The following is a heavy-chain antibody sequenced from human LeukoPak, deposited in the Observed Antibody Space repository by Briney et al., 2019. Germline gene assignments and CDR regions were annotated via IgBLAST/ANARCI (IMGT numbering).Heavy chain of an antibody. D-gene: IGHD4-17*01. CDR2: ISYDGSNK. J-gene: IGHJ4*02. CDR1: GFTFSSYG. CDR3: AKGPDYGDYLPVDY. Sequence: GGSLRLSCAASGFTFSSYGMHWVRQAPGKGLEWVAVISYDGSNKYYADSVKGRFTISRDNSKNTLYLQMNSLRAGDTAVYYYAKGPDYGDYLPVDYWGQGTLVTVSS. V-gene: IGHV3-30*18.